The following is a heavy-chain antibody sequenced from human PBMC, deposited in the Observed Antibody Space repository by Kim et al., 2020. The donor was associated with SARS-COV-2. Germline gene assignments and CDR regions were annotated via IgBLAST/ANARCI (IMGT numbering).Heavy chain of an antibody. J-gene: IGHJ4*02. V-gene: IGHV3-73*01. D-gene: IGHD3-3*01. Sequence: SLKGRFTISRDDSKNTAYRQMNSLKTEDTAVYYCTLTYDLWSGYALDFDYWGQGTLVTVSS. CDR3: TLTYDLWSGYALDFDY.